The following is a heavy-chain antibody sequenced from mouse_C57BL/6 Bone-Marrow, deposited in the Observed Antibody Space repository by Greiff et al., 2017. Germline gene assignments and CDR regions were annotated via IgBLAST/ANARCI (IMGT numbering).Heavy chain of an antibody. Sequence: QVQLKESGSELRSPGSSVKLSCKDFGSEVFPIAYMSWVRQKPGHGFEWIGGILTSIGRTISGEKFEDKATLDADTLSNTAYLELNSLTSEDSAIYYCARGTARGFDYWGQGTTLTVSS. CDR1: GSEVFPIAY. CDR3: ARGTARGFDY. D-gene: IGHD3-3*01. CDR2: ILTSIGRT. V-gene: IGHV15-2*01. J-gene: IGHJ2*01.